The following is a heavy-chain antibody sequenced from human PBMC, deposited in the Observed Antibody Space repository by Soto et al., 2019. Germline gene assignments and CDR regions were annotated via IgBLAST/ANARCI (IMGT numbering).Heavy chain of an antibody. CDR2: IKEDGSER. CDR1: GFTVSSAW. Sequence: EVQLVESGGGLVQPGGSLRLSCAASGFTVSSAWMTGVRQAPGKGLEWVANIKEDGSERYYVDSVEGRFTVSRDNAKNSLYLQMDSLRAEDTAIYYCVRSYDYWGQGTLVTVSS. CDR3: VRSYDY. J-gene: IGHJ4*02. V-gene: IGHV3-7*05.